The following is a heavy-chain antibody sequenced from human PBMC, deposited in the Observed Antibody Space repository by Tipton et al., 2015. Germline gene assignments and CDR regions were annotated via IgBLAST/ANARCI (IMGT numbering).Heavy chain of an antibody. CDR2: IHKSSRTI. D-gene: IGHD6-13*01. CDR1: GFTFDTYG. CDR3: ARDSGISGGDDC. V-gene: IGHV3-48*02. Sequence: SLRLSCAAFGFTFDTYGLHWVRQAPGKGLEWVSYIHKSSRTIYYADSVKGRFTISRDNAKNSLYLQMSSLRDEDTAVYYCARDSGISGGDDCWGQGTLVTVSS. J-gene: IGHJ4*02.